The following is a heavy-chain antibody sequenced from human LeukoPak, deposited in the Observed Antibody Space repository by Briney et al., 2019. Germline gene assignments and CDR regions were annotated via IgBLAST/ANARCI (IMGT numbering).Heavy chain of an antibody. CDR3: AAGRGAKVLPAAFDY. V-gene: IGHV1-18*01. CDR2: ISGYSDNT. CDR1: TYTFSTYG. Sequence: ASVKVSCKASTYTFSTYGVSWVRQAPGQGLEWVGWISGYSDNTNYAQNLQGRVTMTTDASTSTAYMELRSLRSDDTAVYYCAAGRGAKVLPAAFDYWGQGTLVTVSS. D-gene: IGHD1-26*01. J-gene: IGHJ4*02.